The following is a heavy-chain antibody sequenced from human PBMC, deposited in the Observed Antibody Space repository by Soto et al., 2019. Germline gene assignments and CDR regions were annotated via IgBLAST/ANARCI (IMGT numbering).Heavy chain of an antibody. D-gene: IGHD6-13*01. V-gene: IGHV1-18*01. J-gene: IGHJ3*02. CDR2: ISAYNGNT. CDR1: GYTFTSYG. CDR3: AREKRLTGYISSWYWSDAFDI. Sequence: QVPLVQSGAEVKKPGASVKVSCTASGYTFTSYGISWVRQAPGQVLEWMGWISAYNGNTNYAQKLQGRVTMTTDTSTSTAYMELRSLRSDDTAVYYCAREKRLTGYISSWYWSDAFDIWGQGTMVTVSS.